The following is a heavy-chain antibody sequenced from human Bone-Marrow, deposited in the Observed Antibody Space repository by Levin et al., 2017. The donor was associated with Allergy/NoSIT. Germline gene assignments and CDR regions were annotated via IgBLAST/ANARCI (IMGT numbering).Heavy chain of an antibody. CDR2: IIPIFGTA. CDR1: GGTFSSYA. D-gene: IGHD1-26*01. Sequence: ASVKVSCKASGGTFSSYAISWVRQAPGQGLEWLGGIIPIFGTANYAQKFQGRVTITADKSTSTAYMELSSLRSEDTAVYYCARESTSGSHNWFDPWGQGTLVTVSS. J-gene: IGHJ5*02. V-gene: IGHV1-69*06. CDR3: ARESTSGSHNWFDP.